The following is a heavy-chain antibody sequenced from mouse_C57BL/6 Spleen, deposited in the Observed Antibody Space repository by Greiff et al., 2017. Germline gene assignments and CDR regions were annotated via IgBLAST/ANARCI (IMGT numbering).Heavy chain of an antibody. J-gene: IGHJ3*01. Sequence: EVQLQQSGPGLVKPSQSLSLTCSVTGYSIPSGYYWNWIRQFPGNKLEWMGYLSYDGSNNYNPSLKNRISIPRGTSKNQFFLKLNSVTTEDTATYYCAKSPYYDYDRFAYWGQGTLVTVSA. CDR3: AKSPYYDYDRFAY. CDR2: LSYDGSN. CDR1: GYSIPSGYY. V-gene: IGHV3-6*01. D-gene: IGHD2-4*01.